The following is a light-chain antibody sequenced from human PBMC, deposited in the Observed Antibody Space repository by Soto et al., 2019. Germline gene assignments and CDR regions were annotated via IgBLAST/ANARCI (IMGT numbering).Light chain of an antibody. V-gene: IGKV1-5*01. J-gene: IGKJ1*01. Sequence: DIQMTQSPSTLSASVGDRVTITCRASQSICSWLAWYQQKPGKAPKLLIYDASSLESGVPSRFSGSGSGTEFTLTISSLQPDDFATYYCQHLPWTFGQGTKVEIK. CDR1: QSICSW. CDR3: QHLPWT. CDR2: DAS.